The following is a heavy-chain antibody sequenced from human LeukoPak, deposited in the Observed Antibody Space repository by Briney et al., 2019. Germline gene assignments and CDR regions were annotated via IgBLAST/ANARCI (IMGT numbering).Heavy chain of an antibody. CDR3: AHSDVWGLRSQPGRQDLGQFDP. CDR1: GFSLSTSGVG. Sequence: SGPTLVKPTQTLTLTCTFSGFSLSTSGVGVGWIRQPPGKALEWLAVIYWDDDTRYSPSLKSRLTITKDTSNNQVVLTMTNMDPVDTATYFYAHSDVWGLRSQPGRQDLGQFDPWGQGTLVIVSS. CDR2: IYWDDDT. J-gene: IGHJ5*02. V-gene: IGHV2-5*02. D-gene: IGHD3-3*01.